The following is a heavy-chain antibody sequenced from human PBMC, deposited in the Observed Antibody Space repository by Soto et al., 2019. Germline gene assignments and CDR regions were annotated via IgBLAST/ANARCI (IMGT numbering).Heavy chain of an antibody. Sequence: GRSLRLSCSASGFTFSSYGMQWVRQAPGQGLEWVAVISYDGSNKYYADSVKGRFTISRDNSKNTLYLQMNSLRAEDTAVYYCAKYRGSSGWYVDDWGQGTLVTVSS. V-gene: IGHV3-30*18. J-gene: IGHJ4*02. CDR1: GFTFSSYG. CDR2: ISYDGSNK. CDR3: AKYRGSSGWYVDD. D-gene: IGHD6-19*01.